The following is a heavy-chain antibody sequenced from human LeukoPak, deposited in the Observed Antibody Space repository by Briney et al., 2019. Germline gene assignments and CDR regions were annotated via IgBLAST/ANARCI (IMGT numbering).Heavy chain of an antibody. CDR1: GFTFSSYT. CDR2: ISWNSGSI. Sequence: GGSLRLSCAASGFTFSSYTMNWVRQAPGRGLEWVSGISWNSGSIGYADSVKGRFTISRDNAKNSLYLQMNSLRAEDTAVYYCAKVRALYYDFWSGPAAYFDYWGQGTLVTVSS. D-gene: IGHD3-3*01. CDR3: AKVRALYYDFWSGPAAYFDY. J-gene: IGHJ4*02. V-gene: IGHV3-9*01.